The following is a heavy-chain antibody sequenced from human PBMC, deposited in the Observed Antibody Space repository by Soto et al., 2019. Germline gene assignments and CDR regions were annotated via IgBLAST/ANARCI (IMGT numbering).Heavy chain of an antibody. D-gene: IGHD2-2*01. CDR1: GGTFSSYT. Sequence: SVKVSCKASGGTFSSYTISWVRQAPGQGLEWMGRIVPILGIANYAQKFQGRVTITADKSTSTAYMELSSLRSEDTAVYYCARGDYCSSTSCYGPYNWFDPWGQGTLVTVSS. CDR3: ARGDYCSSTSCYGPYNWFDP. CDR2: IVPILGIA. V-gene: IGHV1-69*02. J-gene: IGHJ5*02.